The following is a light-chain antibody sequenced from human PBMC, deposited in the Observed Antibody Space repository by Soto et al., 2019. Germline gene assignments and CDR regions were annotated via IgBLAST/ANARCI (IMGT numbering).Light chain of an antibody. Sequence: DIQMTQSPSSLSASVGDRVTITCRASQTISRYLNWYQHKPGKPPKLLIYGTSNLQSGVPSRFSGSGSGTDFTLTISSLQPEDFATYYCQQTNSPPHSLGQGTKLEIK. V-gene: IGKV1-39*01. CDR3: QQTNSPPHS. CDR1: QTISRY. J-gene: IGKJ2*01. CDR2: GTS.